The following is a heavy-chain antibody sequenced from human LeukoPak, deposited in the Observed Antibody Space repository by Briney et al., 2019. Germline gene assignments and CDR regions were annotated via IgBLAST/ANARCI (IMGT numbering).Heavy chain of an antibody. CDR2: IYHSGST. J-gene: IGHJ4*02. CDR1: GGSISSSNW. V-gene: IGHV4-4*02. D-gene: IGHD1-1*01. CDR3: ARRGVATGTTFDY. Sequence: SGTLSLTCAVSGGSISSSNWWSWVRQPPGKGLEWIGEIYHSGSTNYNPSLKSRVTISVDTSKNEFSLKLSSVTAADTAVYYCARRGVATGTTFDYWGQGTLVTVSS.